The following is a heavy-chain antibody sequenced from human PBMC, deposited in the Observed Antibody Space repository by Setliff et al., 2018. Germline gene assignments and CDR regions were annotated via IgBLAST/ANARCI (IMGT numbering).Heavy chain of an antibody. D-gene: IGHD2-2*01. Sequence: PSETLSLTCTVSGGSISSYYWSWIRQPPGKGLEWIGYIYNSGSTYFNPSLKSRVTISVDTSKNQFSLKLNSVTAADTTVYYCARAVPRGATPDYWYFDLWGRGTLVTVSS. CDR1: GGSISSYY. CDR3: ARAVPRGATPDYWYFDL. J-gene: IGHJ2*01. CDR2: IYNSGST. V-gene: IGHV4-59*12.